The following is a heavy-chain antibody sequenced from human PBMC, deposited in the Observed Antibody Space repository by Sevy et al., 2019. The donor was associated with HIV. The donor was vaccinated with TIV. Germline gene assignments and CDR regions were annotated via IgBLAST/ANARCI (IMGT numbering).Heavy chain of an antibody. CDR2: FFLGCGDK. D-gene: IGHD2-8*01. CDR3: AREGCTKPHDY. Sequence: GGSLRLSCGPSGFTFSKYSMRGVREPPGKGREWVSIFFLGCGDKNYADSVKGGVTISRDNSKSSVYLQMNNLRPEDTAVYYCAREGCTKPHDYWGQGTLVTVSS. J-gene: IGHJ4*02. V-gene: IGHV3-23*01. CDR1: GFTFSKYS.